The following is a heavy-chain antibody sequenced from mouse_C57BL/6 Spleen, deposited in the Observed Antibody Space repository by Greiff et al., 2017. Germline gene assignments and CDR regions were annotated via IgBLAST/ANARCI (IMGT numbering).Heavy chain of an antibody. D-gene: IGHD2-4*01. Sequence: EVMLVESGGGLVKPGGSLKLSCAASGFTFSDYGMHWVRQAPEKGLEWVAYISSGSSTIYYADTVKGRFTISRDNAKNTLFLQMTSLRSEDTAMYYCARGDYDEEFAYWGQGTLVTVSA. V-gene: IGHV5-17*01. CDR2: ISSGSSTI. CDR1: GFTFSDYG. CDR3: ARGDYDEEFAY. J-gene: IGHJ3*01.